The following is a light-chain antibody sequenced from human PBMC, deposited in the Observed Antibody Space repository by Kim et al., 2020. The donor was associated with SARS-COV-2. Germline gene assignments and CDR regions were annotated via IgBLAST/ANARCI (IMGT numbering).Light chain of an antibody. CDR3: CSYAGTFTSL. Sequence: GQSVTISCTGTSSDVGSYNYVSWYQQHPGKAPKVMIYDVSKRPSGVPDRFSGSKSGNTASLTISGLQADDEADYYFCSYAGTFTSLFGGGTQLTVL. CDR1: SSDVGSYNY. J-gene: IGLJ2*01. CDR2: DVS. V-gene: IGLV2-11*03.